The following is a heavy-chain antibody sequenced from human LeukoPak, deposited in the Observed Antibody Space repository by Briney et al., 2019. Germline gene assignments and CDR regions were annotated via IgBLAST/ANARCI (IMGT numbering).Heavy chain of an antibody. CDR3: ARDYKSYYYDSSGYYYHLVDCGY. J-gene: IGHJ4*02. D-gene: IGHD3-22*01. CDR2: ISTYNGNT. CDR1: GYSFVLYG. V-gene: IGHV1-18*01. Sequence: ASVKVSCKASGYSFVLYGISWGRQAPGQGPEWMGWISTYNGNTKYAEKFQGRVTMTTDTPTSTAYMELRSLRSDDTAVYYCARDYKSYYYDSSGYYYHLVDCGYWGQGTLVTVSS.